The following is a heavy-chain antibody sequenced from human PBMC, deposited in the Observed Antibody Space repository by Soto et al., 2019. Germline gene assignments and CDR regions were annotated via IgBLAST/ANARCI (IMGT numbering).Heavy chain of an antibody. V-gene: IGHV3-23*01. D-gene: IGHD3-22*01. Sequence: HPGGSLRLSCAASGFTFSSYAMSWVRQAPGKGLEWVSAISGSGGSTYYADSVKGRFTISRDNSKNTLYLQMNSLRAEDTAVYYCAKDLGYYDSSGRSDYWGQGTLVTVSS. CDR2: ISGSGGST. CDR1: GFTFSSYA. CDR3: AKDLGYYDSSGRSDY. J-gene: IGHJ4*02.